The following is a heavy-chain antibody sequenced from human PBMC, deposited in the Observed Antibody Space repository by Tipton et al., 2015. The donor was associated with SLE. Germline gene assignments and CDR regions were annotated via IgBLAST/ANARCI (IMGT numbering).Heavy chain of an antibody. D-gene: IGHD7-27*01. CDR1: GGSFSGYY. V-gene: IGHV4-34*01. CDR2: IYHSGST. CDR3: ARDRTGDLDY. J-gene: IGHJ4*02. Sequence: TLSLTCAVYGGSFSGYYWSWIRQPPGKGLEWIGGIYHSGSTYYNPSLKSRVTISVDTSKNQFSLKLSSVTAADTAVYYCARDRTGDLDYWGQGTLVTVSS.